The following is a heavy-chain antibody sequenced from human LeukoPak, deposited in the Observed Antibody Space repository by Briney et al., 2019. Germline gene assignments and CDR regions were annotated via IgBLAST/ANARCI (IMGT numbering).Heavy chain of an antibody. D-gene: IGHD5-24*01. Sequence: PSETLSLTCTVSGGSISSYYWSWIRQPAGKGLEWIGRIYTSGSTNYNPSLKSRVTISVDTSKNQFSLKLSSVTAADTAVYYCARDRDDYKYNWFDPWGQGTLVTVSS. CDR3: ARDRDDYKYNWFDP. CDR1: GGSISSYY. V-gene: IGHV4-4*07. J-gene: IGHJ5*02. CDR2: IYTSGST.